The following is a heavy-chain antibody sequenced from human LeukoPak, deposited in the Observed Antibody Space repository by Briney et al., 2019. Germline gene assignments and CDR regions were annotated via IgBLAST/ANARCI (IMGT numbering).Heavy chain of an antibody. CDR1: GGSFSGYY. V-gene: IGHV4-34*01. CDR2: INHSGST. J-gene: IGHJ6*03. D-gene: IGHD2-2*01. CDR3: ARGSRGVVVPAAIQYYYYYMDV. Sequence: SETLSLTCAVYGGSFSGYYWSWIRQPPGKGLEWIGEINHSGSTNYNPSLKSRVTTSVDTSKNQFSLKLSSVTAADTAVYYCARGSRGVVVPAAIQYYYYYMDVWGKGTTVTVSS.